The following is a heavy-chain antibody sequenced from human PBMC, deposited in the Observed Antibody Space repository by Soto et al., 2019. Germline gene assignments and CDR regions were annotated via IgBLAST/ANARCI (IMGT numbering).Heavy chain of an antibody. CDR1: GFTFSGFW. J-gene: IGHJ4*02. D-gene: IGHD6-19*01. Sequence: EVQLVESGRGLVQPGGSLRLSCTASGFTFSGFWMHWVRQAPGKGLVWVSRINGDGSVTNYADSVKGRFTISRDNVRKTLLLPMNSRRVEETARYSCVRVKESSGWGAFDYWGQGTLVTVSS. V-gene: IGHV3-74*01. CDR3: VRVKESSGWGAFDY. CDR2: INGDGSVT.